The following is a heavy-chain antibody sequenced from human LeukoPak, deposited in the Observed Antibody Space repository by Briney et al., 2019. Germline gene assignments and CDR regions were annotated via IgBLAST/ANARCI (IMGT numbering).Heavy chain of an antibody. Sequence: SETLSLTCTVSAGSISSSSYYWGWIRQPPGKGLEWSGSIDESGSIYYNPSLKSRVTISVDTSKNQLSLKLSSVTAADTAVYYCARPMTTVTTEPNLSWFDPWGQGTLVTVSS. CDR1: AGSISSSSYY. J-gene: IGHJ5*02. CDR3: ARPMTTVTTEPNLSWFDP. D-gene: IGHD4-17*01. CDR2: IDESGSI. V-gene: IGHV4-39*01.